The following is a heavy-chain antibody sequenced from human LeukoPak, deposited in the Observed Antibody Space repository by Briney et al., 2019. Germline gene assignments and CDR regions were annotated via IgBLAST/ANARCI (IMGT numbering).Heavy chain of an antibody. J-gene: IGHJ6*02. CDR3: ARERWYEHGSGSSYYYYGMDV. V-gene: IGHV4-4*08. D-gene: IGHD3-10*01. CDR1: GGSISSYY. CDR2: IYYSGST. Sequence: SETLSLTCTVSGGSISSYYWSWIRQPPGKGLEWIGYIYYSGSTNYNPSLKSRVTISVDTSKNQFSLKLSSVTAADTAVYYCARERWYEHGSGSSYYYYGMDVWGQGTTVTVSS.